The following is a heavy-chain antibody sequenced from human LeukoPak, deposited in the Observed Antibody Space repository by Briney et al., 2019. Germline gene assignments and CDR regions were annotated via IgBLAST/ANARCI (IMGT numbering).Heavy chain of an antibody. CDR2: INPSGGST. D-gene: IGHD5-18*01. J-gene: IGHJ4*02. Sequence: ASVKVSCKASGYTFTSYYTHWVRQAPGQGLEWMGIINPSGGSTSYAQKFQGRVTMTRDMSTSTVYMELSSLRSEDTAVYYCARASTAMVRGLDYWGQGTLVTVSS. V-gene: IGHV1-46*01. CDR3: ARASTAMVRGLDY. CDR1: GYTFTSYY.